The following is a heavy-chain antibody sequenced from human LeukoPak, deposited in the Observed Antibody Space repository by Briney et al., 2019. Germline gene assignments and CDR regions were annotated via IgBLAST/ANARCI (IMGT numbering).Heavy chain of an antibody. Sequence: ASVKVSCKASGYTFTGYYMHWVRQAPGPGLEWMGWINPNSGGTNYAQKLQGWVTMTRDTSISTAYMELSRLRSDDTAVYYCAREAYCSSTSCHEGANAFDIWGQETMVTVSS. J-gene: IGHJ3*02. CDR1: GYTFTGYY. V-gene: IGHV1-2*04. D-gene: IGHD2-2*01. CDR2: INPNSGGT. CDR3: AREAYCSSTSCHEGANAFDI.